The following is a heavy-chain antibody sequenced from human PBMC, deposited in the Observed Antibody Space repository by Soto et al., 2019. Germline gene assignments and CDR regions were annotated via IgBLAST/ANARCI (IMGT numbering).Heavy chain of an antibody. Sequence: SETLSLTCAVYGGSFSGYYWSWIRQPPGKGLEWIGEINHSGSTDYNPSLKSRVTISVDTSKNQFSLKLSSVTAADTAVYYCARSCSSTSCYWFDPWGQGTLVTVSS. CDR1: GGSFSGYY. D-gene: IGHD2-2*01. V-gene: IGHV4-34*01. CDR3: ARSCSSTSCYWFDP. J-gene: IGHJ5*02. CDR2: INHSGST.